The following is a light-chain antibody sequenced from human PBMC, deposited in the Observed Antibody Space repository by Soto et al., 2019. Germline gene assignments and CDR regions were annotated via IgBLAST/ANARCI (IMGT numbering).Light chain of an antibody. V-gene: IGLV2-14*03. J-gene: IGLJ2*01. CDR1: SSDVGGYNH. Sequence: QSALTQPASLSGSPGQSITISCTGTSSDVGGYNHVSWYQQHPGKAPRLMIYGVSNRPLGVSYRFSGSKSGNTASLTISGLQSEDEADYYCNSYASVNSPVLFGGGTKLTVL. CDR3: NSYASVNSPVL. CDR2: GVS.